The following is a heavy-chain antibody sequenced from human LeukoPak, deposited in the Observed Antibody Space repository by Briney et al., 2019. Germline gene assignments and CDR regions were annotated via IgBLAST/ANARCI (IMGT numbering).Heavy chain of an antibody. V-gene: IGHV5-51*01. CDR1: GYRFTIYW. Sequence: GESPKISCKVSGYRFTIYWIGWVRQTPGRGLEWMGIIYPGDSDTRYSPSFQGQVTISADKSISTAYLQWSSLKASDTAMYYCATRRSGSGSYPYYFDYWGQGTLVTVSS. J-gene: IGHJ4*02. CDR3: ATRRSGSGSYPYYFDY. CDR2: IYPGDSDT. D-gene: IGHD1-26*01.